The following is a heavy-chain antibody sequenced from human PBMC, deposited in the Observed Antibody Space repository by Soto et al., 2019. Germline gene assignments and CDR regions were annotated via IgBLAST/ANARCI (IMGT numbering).Heavy chain of an antibody. J-gene: IGHJ3*02. D-gene: IGHD6-19*01. CDR1: GFIFSSYA. V-gene: IGHV3-23*01. CDR3: AKTTDGWFSAFEI. Sequence: EVQLLESGGGLVQPGGSLRLSRAASGFIFSSYAMSWVRQAPGKGLEWVSAISGSGTTAYYADSVKGRFTFSRDNSKKTMYLQMNSLRAEDTAVYYCAKTTDGWFSAFEIWGQGTMVTVSS. CDR2: ISGSGTTA.